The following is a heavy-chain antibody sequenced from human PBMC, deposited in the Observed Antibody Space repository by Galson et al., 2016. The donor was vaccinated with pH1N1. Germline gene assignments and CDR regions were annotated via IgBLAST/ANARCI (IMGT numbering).Heavy chain of an antibody. J-gene: IGHJ4*02. Sequence: SLRLSCAASGFNFGDYSMSWVRQAPGKGLEWVGFIRKKDYAGATEYAASVKGRFTTSRDDSKSIAYLQMNSLKTEDTAIYYCTRDQDDFWRGNYYFDYWGPGTLVTVSS. CDR3: TRDQDDFWRGNYYFDY. CDR2: IRKKDYAGAT. CDR1: GFNFGDYS. V-gene: IGHV3-49*04. D-gene: IGHD3-3*01.